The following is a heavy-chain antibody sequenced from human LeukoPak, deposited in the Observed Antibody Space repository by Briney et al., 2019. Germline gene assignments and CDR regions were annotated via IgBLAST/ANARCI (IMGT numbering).Heavy chain of an antibody. V-gene: IGHV1-8*01. CDR2: MDPNTGNT. CDR3: ARRATDRSGYNYFTQYFQH. J-gene: IGHJ1*01. CDR1: GYTFTSYD. Sequence: GASVKVSCKTSGYTFTSYDITWVRQATGQGLEWMGRMDPNTGNTDYAQKFQGRVTMTRSTSISTAYMELSSLRSEDTAVYYCARRATDRSGYNYFTQYFQHWGQGTLVTVSS. D-gene: IGHD3-22*01.